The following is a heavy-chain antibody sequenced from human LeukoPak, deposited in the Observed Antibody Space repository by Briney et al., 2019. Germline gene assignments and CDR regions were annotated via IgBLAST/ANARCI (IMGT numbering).Heavy chain of an antibody. CDR2: IIPIFGTA. V-gene: IGHV1-69*05. CDR3: ARPQPPYYYDSSGYYGSYPLDY. D-gene: IGHD3-22*01. J-gene: IGHJ4*02. CDR1: GGTFSSYA. Sequence: ASVKVSCKASGGTFSSYAISWVRQAPGQGLEWMGGIIPIFGTANYAQKFQGRATITTDESTSTAYMELSSLRSEDTAVYYCARPQPPYYYDSSGYYGSYPLDYWGQGTLVTVSS.